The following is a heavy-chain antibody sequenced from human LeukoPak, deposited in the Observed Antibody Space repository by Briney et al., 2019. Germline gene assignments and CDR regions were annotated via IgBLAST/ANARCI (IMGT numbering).Heavy chain of an antibody. CDR2: IYSGGGT. D-gene: IGHD3-22*01. J-gene: IGHJ6*03. CDR3: ARDDRYNYCDTRGYYYYMDV. Sequence: PGGSLRLSCAASGFTVSSNYMRWVRQAPGKGLEWVSVIYSGGGTYYADSVKGRFIISRDNSKNTLHLQMNSLRVEDTAVYYCARDDRYNYCDTRGYYYYMDVWGKGTTVTVSS. CDR1: GFTVSSNY. V-gene: IGHV3-53*01.